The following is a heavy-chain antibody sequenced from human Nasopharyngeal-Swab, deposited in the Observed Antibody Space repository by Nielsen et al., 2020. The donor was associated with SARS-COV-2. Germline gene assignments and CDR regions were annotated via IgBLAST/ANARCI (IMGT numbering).Heavy chain of an antibody. CDR3: ARHLSWWLVTVYYFDY. Sequence: SETLSLTCTVSGGSISSSSYYWGWIRQPPGKGLEWIGSIYYSGSTYYNPSLKSRVTISVDTSKNQFSLKLSSVTAADTAVYYCARHLSWWLVTVYYFDYWGQGTLVTVSS. CDR1: GGSISSSSYY. J-gene: IGHJ4*02. V-gene: IGHV4-39*01. CDR2: IYYSGST. D-gene: IGHD6-19*01.